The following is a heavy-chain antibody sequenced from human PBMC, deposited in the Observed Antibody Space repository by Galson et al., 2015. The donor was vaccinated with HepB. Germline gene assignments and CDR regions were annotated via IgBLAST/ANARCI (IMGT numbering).Heavy chain of an antibody. D-gene: IGHD4-17*01. V-gene: IGHV3-30*18. Sequence: SLRLSCAASGFTFSSYGMHWVRQAPGKGLEWVAGISYDGSNKNYADSVKGRFTISRDNSKNTMYLQMNSLRAEDTAVYYCAKDRDGDYIFDYWGQGTLVTVYS. CDR3: AKDRDGDYIFDY. CDR2: ISYDGSNK. J-gene: IGHJ4*02. CDR1: GFTFSSYG.